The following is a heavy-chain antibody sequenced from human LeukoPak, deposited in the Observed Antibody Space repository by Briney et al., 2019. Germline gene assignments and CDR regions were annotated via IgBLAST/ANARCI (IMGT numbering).Heavy chain of an antibody. V-gene: IGHV3-15*01. CDR2: IKSKTDGGTT. CDR1: GFTFSNAW. J-gene: IGHJ4*02. Sequence: GGSLRLSCAASGFTFSNAWMSWVRQAPGKGLEWVGRIKSKTDGGTTDYAAPVKGRFTISRDDSKNTLYLQMNSLETEDTAVYYCTTVLYYDSSTDYWGQGTLVTVSS. CDR3: TTVLYYDSSTDY. D-gene: IGHD3-22*01.